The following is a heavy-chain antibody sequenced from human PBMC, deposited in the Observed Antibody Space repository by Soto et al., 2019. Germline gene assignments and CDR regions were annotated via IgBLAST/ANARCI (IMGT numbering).Heavy chain of an antibody. V-gene: IGHV4-30-4*01. CDR2: IYYSGST. D-gene: IGHD3-3*01. J-gene: IGHJ4*02. CDR3: ARSGGFLEWLTPHHSLFDY. CDR1: GGSISSGDYY. Sequence: SETLSLTCTVSGGSISSGDYYWSWIRQPPGKGLEWIGYIYYSGSTYYNPSLKSRVTISVDTSKNQFSLKLSSVTAADTAVYYCARSGGFLEWLTPHHSLFDYRGQRTPVTVS.